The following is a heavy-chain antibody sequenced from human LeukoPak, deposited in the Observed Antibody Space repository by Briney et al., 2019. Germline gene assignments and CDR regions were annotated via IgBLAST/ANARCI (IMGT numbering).Heavy chain of an antibody. D-gene: IGHD1-7*01. V-gene: IGHV1-2*06. CDR1: GYTFTGYY. CDR2: INPNSGGT. Sequence: ASVKVSCKASGYTFTGYYMRWVRQAPGQGLEWMGRINPNSGGTNYAQKFQGRVTMTRDTSISTAYMELSRLRSDDTAVYYCARAITPLVLELADYWGQGTLVTVSS. J-gene: IGHJ4*02. CDR3: ARAITPLVLELADY.